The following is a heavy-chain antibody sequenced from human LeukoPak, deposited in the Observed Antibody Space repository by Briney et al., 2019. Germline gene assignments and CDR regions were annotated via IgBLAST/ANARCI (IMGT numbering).Heavy chain of an antibody. CDR3: ARDVTLRTRSSLIYFDY. J-gene: IGHJ4*02. CDR2: INANDGST. V-gene: IGHV1-2*02. CDR1: GYSFIDYY. Sequence: ASVKVSCKTSGYSFIDYYIHWMRQAPGQGLEWMGWINANDGSTNYAQNFQDRVTMTRDTSINTADLELSRLKSGDTAIYYCARDVTLRTRSSLIYFDYWGQGSQVTVSS. D-gene: IGHD2-2*01.